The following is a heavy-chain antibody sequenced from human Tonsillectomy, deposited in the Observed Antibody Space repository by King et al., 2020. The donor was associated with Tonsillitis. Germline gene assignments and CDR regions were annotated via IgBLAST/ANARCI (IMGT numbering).Heavy chain of an antibody. J-gene: IGHJ4*02. V-gene: IGHV3-30*18. CDR3: AKRALYSSSWPADFDY. CDR2: ISYDGSNK. Sequence: VQLVESGGGVVQPGGSLRLSCAASGFTFSSYGMHWVRQAPGKGLEWVAVISYDGSNKYYADSVKGRFTISRDNSKNTLYLQMNSLRAEDTAVYYCAKRALYSSSWPADFDYWGQGILVTVSS. CDR1: GFTFSSYG. D-gene: IGHD6-13*01.